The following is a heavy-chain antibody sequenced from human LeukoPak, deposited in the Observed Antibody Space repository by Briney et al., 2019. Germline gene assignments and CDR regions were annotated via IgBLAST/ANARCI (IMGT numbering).Heavy chain of an antibody. V-gene: IGHV4-4*07. CDR2: IYTSGST. D-gene: IGHD2-2*01. CDR1: GGSISSYY. Sequence: PSETLSLTCTVSGGSISSYYWSWIRQPPGKGLEWIGRIYTSGSTNYNPSLKSRVTMSVDTSKTQFSLTLSSVTAADTAVYYCASLGSTSSFDYWGQGTLVTVSS. J-gene: IGHJ4*02. CDR3: ASLGSTSSFDY.